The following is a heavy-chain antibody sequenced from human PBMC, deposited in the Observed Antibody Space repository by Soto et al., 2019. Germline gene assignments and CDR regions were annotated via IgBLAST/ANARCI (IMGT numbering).Heavy chain of an antibody. Sequence: GGSLRLSCTASGFTFGDYAMSWVRQAPGKGLEWVGFIRSKAYGGATEYAASVKGRFTISRDDSKSIAYLQMNSLKTEDTAVYYCTRGGAWAVAPPDYWGQGTLVTVSS. CDR1: GFTFGDYA. V-gene: IGHV3-49*04. D-gene: IGHD6-19*01. CDR2: IRSKAYGGAT. CDR3: TRGGAWAVAPPDY. J-gene: IGHJ4*02.